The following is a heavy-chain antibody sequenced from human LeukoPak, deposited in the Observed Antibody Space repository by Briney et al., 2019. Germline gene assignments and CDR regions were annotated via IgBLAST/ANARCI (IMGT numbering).Heavy chain of an antibody. V-gene: IGHV4-4*09. CDR2: ISAIGDT. J-gene: IGHJ4*02. D-gene: IGHD3-3*01. CDR3: ARHSNFWDIDH. Sequence: SETLSLTCAVSGSFISSYYWTWIRQSPERGLEWIGYISAIGDTNYNPSLKSRVTMSVDTSKGQFSLRLTSVTAADTAFYYCARHSNFWDIDHWSPGTLVTVSS. CDR1: GSFISSYY.